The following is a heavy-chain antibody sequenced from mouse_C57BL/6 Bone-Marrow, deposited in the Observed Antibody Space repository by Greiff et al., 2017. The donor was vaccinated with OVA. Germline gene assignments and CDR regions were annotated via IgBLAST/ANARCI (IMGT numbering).Heavy chain of an antibody. D-gene: IGHD1-1*01. CDR1: GFTFSSYA. J-gene: IGHJ3*01. CDR3: ARDDYGSREFAY. Sequence: DVMLVESGGGLVKPGGSLKLSCAASGFTFSSYAMSWVRQTPEKRLEWVATISDGGSYTYYPDNVKGRFTISRDNAKNNLYLQMSHLKSEDTAMYYCARDDYGSREFAYWGQGTLVTVSA. V-gene: IGHV5-4*01. CDR2: ISDGGSYT.